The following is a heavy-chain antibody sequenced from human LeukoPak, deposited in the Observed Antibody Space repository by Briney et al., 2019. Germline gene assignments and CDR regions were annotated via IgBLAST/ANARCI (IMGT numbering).Heavy chain of an antibody. V-gene: IGHV3-30*02. CDR2: IRYDGSNK. Sequence: PGGSLRLSCAASGFTFSSYGMHWVRQAPGKGLEWVAFIRYDGSNKYYADSVKGRFTISRDNSKNTLYLQMNSLRAEDTAVYYCAKDSYDILTGYHESPGEIDYWGQGTLVTVSS. CDR3: AKDSYDILTGYHESPGEIDY. CDR1: GFTFSSYG. J-gene: IGHJ4*02. D-gene: IGHD3-9*01.